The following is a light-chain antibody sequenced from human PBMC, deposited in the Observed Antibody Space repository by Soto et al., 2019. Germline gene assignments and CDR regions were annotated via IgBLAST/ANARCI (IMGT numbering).Light chain of an antibody. CDR1: SGHSNYA. CDR3: QTWGSGIVV. CDR2: LNSDGSH. Sequence: QLVLTQSPSASASLGASVKLTCTLSSGHSNYAIAWHQQQSEKGPRYLMKLNSDGSHTKGDGIPDRFSGSSPGAERYLTISRLQSEDEADYYCQTWGSGIVVFGGGTKLTVL. V-gene: IGLV4-69*01. J-gene: IGLJ2*01.